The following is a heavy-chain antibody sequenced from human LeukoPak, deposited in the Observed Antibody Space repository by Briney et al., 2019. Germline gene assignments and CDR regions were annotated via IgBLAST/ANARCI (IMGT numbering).Heavy chain of an antibody. CDR3: ARDLSGPLDY. J-gene: IGHJ4*02. V-gene: IGHV3-66*01. D-gene: IGHD5-12*01. CDR2: IYSGGST. Sequence: GGSLRLSCAASGFTVSHNYMSWVRQAPGKGLEWVSVIYSGGSTNYADSVKGRFTISRDNSKNTLYLQMNSLRAEDTAVYYSARDLSGPLDYWGQGTLVTVSS. CDR1: GFTVSHNY.